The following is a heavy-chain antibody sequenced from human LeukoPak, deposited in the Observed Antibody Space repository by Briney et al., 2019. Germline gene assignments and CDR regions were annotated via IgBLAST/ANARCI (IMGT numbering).Heavy chain of an antibody. CDR3: ARVYVVVVAAQNAFDI. V-gene: IGHV4-31*03. J-gene: IGHJ3*02. D-gene: IGHD2-15*01. Sequence: PSETLSLTCTVSGGSISSGGYYWSWIRQHPGKGLEWIGYIYYSGSTYYNPSLKSRVTISVDKSKNQFSLKLNSVTAADTAVYYCARVYVVVVAAQNAFDIWGQGTMVTVSS. CDR1: GGSISSGGYY. CDR2: IYYSGST.